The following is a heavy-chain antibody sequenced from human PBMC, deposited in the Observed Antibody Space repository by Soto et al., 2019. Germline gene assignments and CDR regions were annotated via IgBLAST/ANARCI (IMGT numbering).Heavy chain of an antibody. J-gene: IGHJ3*02. CDR1: GFTFSRYY. CDR2: ISTTSTYT. Sequence: PGGSLRRSCAASGFTFSRYYMNWVRQAPGKGLEWVSSISTTSTYTHYADSLKGRFTISRDNAKKLLYLQMDSLRAEDTAVYYCARDDGLSSTNVKAFDIWGQGTKVTVSS. D-gene: IGHD2-2*01. V-gene: IGHV3-21*01. CDR3: ARDDGLSSTNVKAFDI.